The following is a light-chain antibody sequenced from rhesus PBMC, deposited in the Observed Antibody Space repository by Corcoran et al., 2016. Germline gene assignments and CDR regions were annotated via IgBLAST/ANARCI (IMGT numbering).Light chain of an antibody. CDR1: SSDIGYYNY. CDR3: SSYAGNNIFYV. V-gene: IGLV2-32*02. CDR2: EVS. Sequence: QAALAQPRSVSGSPGQSVTISCTGTSSDIGYYNYVSWYQQHPGTAPKLMISEVSKRPSGVSARFSGSKSGNTASLTISGLQAGDEADYYCSSYAGNNIFYVFGAGTRLTVL. J-gene: IGLJ1*01.